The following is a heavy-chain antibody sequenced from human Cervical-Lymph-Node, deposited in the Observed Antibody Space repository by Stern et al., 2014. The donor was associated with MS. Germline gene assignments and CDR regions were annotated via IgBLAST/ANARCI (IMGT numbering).Heavy chain of an antibody. D-gene: IGHD6-19*01. CDR2: IYPGDSDT. Sequence: EVHLEESGAEVKKPGESLKISCKGSGYNFTSYWIGWGRQRPGKGLEWMGIIYPGDSDTRYSPSFQGQVTISADKSISTAYLQWSSLKASDTAMYYCARHCAKREQCAFDYWGQGTLVTVSS. CDR3: ARHCAKREQCAFDY. V-gene: IGHV5-51*01. J-gene: IGHJ4*02. CDR1: GYNFTSYW.